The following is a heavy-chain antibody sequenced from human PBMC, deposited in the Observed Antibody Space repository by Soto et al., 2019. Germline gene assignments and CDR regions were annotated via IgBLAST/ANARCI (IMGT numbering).Heavy chain of an antibody. J-gene: IGHJ6*03. Sequence: ASVKVSCKASGYTFTSYDINCVRQATGQGLEWMGWMNPNSGNTGYAQKFQGRVTMTRNTSISTAYMELSSLRSEDTAVYYCARGGVLWFGELSVDYYYYMDVWGKGTTVTVSS. D-gene: IGHD3-10*01. CDR1: GYTFTSYD. CDR3: ARGGVLWFGELSVDYYYYMDV. V-gene: IGHV1-8*01. CDR2: MNPNSGNT.